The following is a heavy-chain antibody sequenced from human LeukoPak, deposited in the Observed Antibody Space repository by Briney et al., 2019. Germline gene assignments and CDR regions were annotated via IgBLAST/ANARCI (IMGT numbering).Heavy chain of an antibody. V-gene: IGHV1-18*01. CDR1: GYTFTRYG. D-gene: IGHD6-13*01. CDR3: AREGSKAAGSREFDY. Sequence: ASVKVSCKASGYTFTRYGISWVRQAPGQGLEWMGWISGYNGKTNYAQKLQGRLTMTTDTSTSTAYMELRSLRSDDTAVYYCAREGSKAAGSREFDYWGQGTLVTVSS. CDR2: ISGYNGKT. J-gene: IGHJ4*02.